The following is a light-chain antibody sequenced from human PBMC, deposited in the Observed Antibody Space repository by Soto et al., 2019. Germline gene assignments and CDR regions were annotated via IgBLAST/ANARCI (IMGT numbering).Light chain of an antibody. V-gene: IGKV3-15*01. CDR3: QQYGFSPRT. CDR1: QSISGH. J-gene: IGKJ1*01. CDR2: DAS. Sequence: EIVLTQSPATLSVSPGERATLSCTASQSISGHLDWYQQKPGQAPRLLIYDASTRATGIPDRFSGSGSGAEFTLTISSLQSEDFAVYYCQQYGFSPRTFGQGTKVEI.